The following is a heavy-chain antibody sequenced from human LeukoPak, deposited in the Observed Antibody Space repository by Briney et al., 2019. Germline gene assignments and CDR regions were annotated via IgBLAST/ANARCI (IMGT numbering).Heavy chain of an antibody. V-gene: IGHV4-31*03. CDR1: GGSISSGGYY. J-gene: IGHJ4*02. CDR2: IYYSGST. D-gene: IGHD3-22*01. CDR3: ARCGGDYYDSSGYSPFDY. Sequence: PSQTLSLTCTVSGGSISSGGYYWSWIRQHPGKGLEWIGYIYYSGSTYYNPSLKSRVTISVDTSKNQFSLKLSSVTAADTAVYYCARCGGDYYDSSGYSPFDYWGQGTLVTVSS.